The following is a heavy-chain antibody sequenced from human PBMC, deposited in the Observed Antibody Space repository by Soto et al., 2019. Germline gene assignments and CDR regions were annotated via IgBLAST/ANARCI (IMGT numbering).Heavy chain of an antibody. CDR2: IIPIFGTA. CDR3: ARSIAVAGLRNYYYDGMDV. D-gene: IGHD6-19*01. Sequence: QVQLVQSGAEVKKPGSSVKVSCKASGGTFSSYAISWVRQAPGQGLEWMGGIIPIFGTANSAQKFQGRVKITADESTSTAYMELSSLRSEDTAVYYCARSIAVAGLRNYYYDGMDVWGQGTTVTVSS. CDR1: GGTFSSYA. V-gene: IGHV1-69*01. J-gene: IGHJ6*02.